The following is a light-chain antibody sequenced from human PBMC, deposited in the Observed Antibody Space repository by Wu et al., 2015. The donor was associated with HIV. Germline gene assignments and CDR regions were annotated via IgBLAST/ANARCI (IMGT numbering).Light chain of an antibody. CDR2: GTS. Sequence: DIQMTQSPSSLSASVGDRVTITCRASQSISSYFNWYQQKPGKAPKLLIYGTSSLQSGVPSRFSGSGSGTDFTLTITRLEPEDFAVYFCQQYGASLTFGGGTKVEIK. J-gene: IGKJ4*01. CDR1: QSISSY. V-gene: IGKV1-39*01. CDR3: QQYGASLT.